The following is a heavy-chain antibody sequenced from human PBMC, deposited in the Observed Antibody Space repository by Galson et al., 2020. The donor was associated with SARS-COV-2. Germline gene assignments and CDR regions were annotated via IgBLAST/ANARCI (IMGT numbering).Heavy chain of an antibody. Sequence: KIGESLKISCATSGLTFNKYTMNWIRQAPGKGPEWLSSMSSSGSQRFYAASVRGRFTISRDDARNSLYLQMNSLSAEDTAVYYCARAVGTAVFYYWYFDLWRRGTLVTVSS. CDR3: ARAVGTAVFYYWYFDL. J-gene: IGHJ2*01. D-gene: IGHD1-26*01. CDR2: MSSSGSQR. CDR1: GLTFNKYT. V-gene: IGHV3-21*01.